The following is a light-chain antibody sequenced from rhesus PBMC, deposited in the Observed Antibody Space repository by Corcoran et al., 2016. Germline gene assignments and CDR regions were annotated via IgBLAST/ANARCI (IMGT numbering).Light chain of an antibody. CDR3: LQYNSDPYS. Sequence: DIQMTQSPPSLSAFVGDRVTITFRASQGISNYLNWYQQKPGKAPKRRVYKAYSLESGVPSRFSGTGSGTEFTLTISSLQPEDFATYYCLQYNSDPYSFGQGTKVEIK. J-gene: IGKJ2*01. V-gene: IGKV1-43*02. CDR1: QGISNY. CDR2: KAY.